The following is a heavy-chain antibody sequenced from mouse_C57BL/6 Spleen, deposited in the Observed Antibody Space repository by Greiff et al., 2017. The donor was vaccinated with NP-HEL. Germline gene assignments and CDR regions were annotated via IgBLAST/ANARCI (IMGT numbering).Heavy chain of an antibody. V-gene: IGHV1-50*01. J-gene: IGHJ2*01. D-gene: IGHD2-4*01. CDR2: IDPSDSYT. Sequence: QVQLQQPGAELVKPGASVKLSCKASGYTFTSYWMQWVKQRPGQGLEWIGEIDPSDSYTNYNQKFKGKATLTVDTSSSTAYMQLSSLTSEDSAVYYCARGTYPYDYDGFDYWGQGTTLTVSS. CDR1: GYTFTSYW. CDR3: ARGTYPYDYDGFDY.